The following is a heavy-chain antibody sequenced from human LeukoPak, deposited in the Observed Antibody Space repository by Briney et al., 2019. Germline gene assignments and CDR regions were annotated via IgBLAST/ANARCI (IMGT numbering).Heavy chain of an antibody. Sequence: GGSLRLSCAASGFTFSSYSMNWVRQAPGKGLEWVSSISSSSSYIYYADSVKGRFTVSRDNAKNSLYLQMNSLRAEDTAVYYCARDLHRGAAAEGAFDIWGQGTMVTVSS. CDR3: ARDLHRGAAAEGAFDI. CDR1: GFTFSSYS. J-gene: IGHJ3*02. CDR2: ISSSSSYI. V-gene: IGHV3-21*01. D-gene: IGHD6-13*01.